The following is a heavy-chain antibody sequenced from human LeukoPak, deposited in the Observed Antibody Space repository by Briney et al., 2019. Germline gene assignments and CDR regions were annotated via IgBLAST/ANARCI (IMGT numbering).Heavy chain of an antibody. CDR1: GGSISSYY. Sequence: SETLSLTCTVSGGSISSYYWSWIRQPPGKGLEWIWYIYYSGSTNYNPSLKSRVTISVDTSKNQFSLELSSVTAADTAVYYCARDRNIAASYYYYYYYMDVWGKGTTVTVSS. J-gene: IGHJ6*03. V-gene: IGHV4-59*01. D-gene: IGHD6-6*01. CDR3: ARDRNIAASYYYYYYYMDV. CDR2: IYYSGST.